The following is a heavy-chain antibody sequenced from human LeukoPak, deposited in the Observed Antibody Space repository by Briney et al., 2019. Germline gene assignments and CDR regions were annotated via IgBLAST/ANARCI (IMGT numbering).Heavy chain of an antibody. Sequence: SETLSCTCTGSGGSSSSYYWSWIRQPPGKGLEWIGYIYYSGSTNYNPSLKSRVSISVDTSKNQFSLKLSSVTAADTAVYYCAISGRLYGMDVWGQGTTVTVSS. J-gene: IGHJ6*02. V-gene: IGHV4-59*01. CDR2: IYYSGST. CDR1: GGSSSSYY. CDR3: AISGRLYGMDV. D-gene: IGHD6-25*01.